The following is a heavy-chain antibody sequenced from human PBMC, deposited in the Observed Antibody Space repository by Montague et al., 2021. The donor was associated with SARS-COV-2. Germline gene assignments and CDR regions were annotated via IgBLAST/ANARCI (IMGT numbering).Heavy chain of an antibody. Sequence: SETLSLTCTVSGGSITNNIDYCAWIRQPPGKGLAWFGSIFYTGHSYFNPSLKSPVTISVVTSKNHFTLKLTSVTAAETAVYYCSRLKRYFDSSGSPSAFDYWGQGKKVTVSS. D-gene: IGHD3-22*01. V-gene: IGHV4-39*02. CDR3: SRLKRYFDSSGSPSAFDY. CDR2: IFYTGHS. J-gene: IGHJ3*01. CDR1: GGSITNNIDY.